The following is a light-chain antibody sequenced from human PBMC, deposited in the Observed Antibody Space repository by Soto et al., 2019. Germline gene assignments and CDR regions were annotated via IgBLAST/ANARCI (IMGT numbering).Light chain of an antibody. Sequence: DIRMTQSPSTLSASVGDRVSITCRASQSIGTWLAWYQQKPGKAPKLQIYKASSLSDGVPSRFSGSGSGTEFTLTITSLQPDDLATYYCQQYETFWTFGQGTKVDIK. CDR2: KAS. J-gene: IGKJ1*01. CDR3: QQYETFWT. V-gene: IGKV1-5*03. CDR1: QSIGTW.